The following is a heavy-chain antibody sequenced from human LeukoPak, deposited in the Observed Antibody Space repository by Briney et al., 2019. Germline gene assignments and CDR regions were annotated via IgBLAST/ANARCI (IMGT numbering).Heavy chain of an antibody. J-gene: IGHJ4*02. CDR2: ISGSGGST. CDR3: ARSSGYDNTFDY. V-gene: IGHV3-23*01. D-gene: IGHD5-12*01. CDR1: GFTFSSYA. Sequence: PGGSLRLSCAASGFTFSSYAMSWVRQAPGKGLEWVSAISGSGGSTYYADSVKGRFTISRDNSKNTLYLQMNSLRAEDTAVYYCARSSGYDNTFDYWGQGTLVTVSS.